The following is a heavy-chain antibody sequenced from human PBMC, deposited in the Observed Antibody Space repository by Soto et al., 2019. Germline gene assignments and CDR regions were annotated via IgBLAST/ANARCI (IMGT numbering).Heavy chain of an antibody. CDR2: ISSSSSYI. V-gene: IGHV3-21*01. J-gene: IGHJ6*02. Sequence: PGGSLRLSCAASGFTFSSYSMNWVRQAPGKGLEWVSPISSSSSYIYYADSVKGRFTISRDNAKNSLYLQMNSLRAEDTAVYYCARAFPYYYGMDVWGQGTTVTVSS. CDR3: ARAFPYYYGMDV. CDR1: GFTFSSYS.